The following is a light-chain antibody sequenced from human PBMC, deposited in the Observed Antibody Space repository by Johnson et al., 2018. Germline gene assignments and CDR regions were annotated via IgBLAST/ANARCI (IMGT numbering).Light chain of an antibody. J-gene: IGLJ1*01. CDR3: GTWDSSLSAGNV. CDR2: ENN. CDR1: SSNIGNNY. V-gene: IGLV1-51*02. Sequence: QSVLTQPPSVSAAPGQKVTISCSGSSSNIGNNYVSWYQQLPGTAPKLLIYENNKRPSGIPDRFSGSKSGTSATLGITGLQTGYEADYYCGTWDSSLSAGNVFGTVTKVTVL.